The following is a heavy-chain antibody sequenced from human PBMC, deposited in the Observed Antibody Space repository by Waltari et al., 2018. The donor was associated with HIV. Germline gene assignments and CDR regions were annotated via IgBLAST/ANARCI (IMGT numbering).Heavy chain of an antibody. Sequence: EVQLVESGGGLVKPGGSLRLSCAASGFTFSSYSMNWVRQAPGKGLEWVSTISSSMSYIYYADSVKGRFTISRDNAKNSLYLQMNSLRAEDTAVYYCARDSGYSSGTYYFDYWGQGTLVTVSS. D-gene: IGHD6-19*01. J-gene: IGHJ4*02. CDR1: GFTFSSYS. CDR2: ISSSMSYI. V-gene: IGHV3-21*01. CDR3: ARDSGYSSGTYYFDY.